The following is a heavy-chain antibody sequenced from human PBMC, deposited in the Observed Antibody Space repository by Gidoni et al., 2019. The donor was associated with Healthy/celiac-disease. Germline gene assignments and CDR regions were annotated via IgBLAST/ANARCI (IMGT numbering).Heavy chain of an antibody. CDR1: GFSLSTSGMC. CDR2: IDWDDDK. CDR3: ARIRSVVDTAQRGYYYGMDV. J-gene: IGHJ6*02. V-gene: IGHV2-70*15. Sequence: QVTLRESGPALVKPTQTLTLTCTFSGFSLSTSGMCVSWIRQPPGKALEWLARIDWDDDKYYSTSLKTRLTISKDTSKNQVVLTMTNMDPVDTATYYCARIRSVVDTAQRGYYYGMDVWGQGTTVTVSS. D-gene: IGHD5-18*01.